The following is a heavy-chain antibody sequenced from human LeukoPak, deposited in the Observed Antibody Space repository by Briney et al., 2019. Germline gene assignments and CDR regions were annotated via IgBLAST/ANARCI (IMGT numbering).Heavy chain of an antibody. J-gene: IGHJ4*02. CDR2: IRSDGSDT. V-gene: IGHV3-74*01. CDR3: ARDLSGVTGYAYGRGIDY. D-gene: IGHD5-18*01. Sequence: GGSLRLSCAASGFTFDDYAMHWVRQAPGKGLVWVSRIRSDGSDTRYAESVKGRFTISRDNAKNTLYLQMNSLRAEDTAVYYCARDLSGVTGYAYGRGIDYWGQGTLVTVSS. CDR1: GFTFDDYA.